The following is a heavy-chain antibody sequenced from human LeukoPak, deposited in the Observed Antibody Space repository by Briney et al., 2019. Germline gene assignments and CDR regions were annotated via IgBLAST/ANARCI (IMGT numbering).Heavy chain of an antibody. CDR1: GGSVSNYY. Sequence: PSETLSLTCTVSGGSVSNYYWSWIRQPPGKGLEWIGYIYSSGSTNYNPSLKSRVTISVDTSKNQFSLKLSSVTAADTAVYYCARVKQWLVRLDYYYYMDVWGKGTTVTVSS. D-gene: IGHD6-19*01. V-gene: IGHV4-59*02. CDR3: ARVKQWLVRLDYYYYMDV. J-gene: IGHJ6*03. CDR2: IYSSGST.